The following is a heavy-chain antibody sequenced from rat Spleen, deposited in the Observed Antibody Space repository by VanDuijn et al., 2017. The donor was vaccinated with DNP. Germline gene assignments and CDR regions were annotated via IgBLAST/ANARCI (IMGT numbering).Heavy chain of an antibody. D-gene: IGHD1-6*01. CDR1: GYSIISNY. CDR3: ARYSLIKRMWDY. J-gene: IGHJ2*01. Sequence: EVQLQESGPGLVKPSQSLSLTCSVTGYSIISNYWGWIRKFPGNKMEWIGHISYSGTTSYHPSLKSRISITRDTSKNQFFLQLNSVTTEDTATYYCARYSLIKRMWDYWGQGVTVTVSS. CDR2: ISYSGTT. V-gene: IGHV3-1*01.